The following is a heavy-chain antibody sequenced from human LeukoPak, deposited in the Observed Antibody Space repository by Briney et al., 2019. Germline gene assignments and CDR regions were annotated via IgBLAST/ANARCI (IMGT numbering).Heavy chain of an antibody. D-gene: IGHD6-13*01. CDR2: IYYSGST. J-gene: IGHJ4*02. V-gene: IGHV4-39*07. Sequence: SETLSLTCTVSGGSISSSSYYWGWIRQPPGKGLEWIGSIYYSGSTYYNPSLKSRVTISVDTSKNQFSLKLSSVTAADTAVYYCASQIAAAGPYFDYWGQGTLVTVSS. CDR1: GGSISSSSYY. CDR3: ASQIAAAGPYFDY.